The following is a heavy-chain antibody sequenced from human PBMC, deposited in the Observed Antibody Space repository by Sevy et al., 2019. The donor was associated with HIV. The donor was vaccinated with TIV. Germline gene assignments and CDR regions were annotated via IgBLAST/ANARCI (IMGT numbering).Heavy chain of an antibody. CDR2: VNTRTGDT. CDR1: GYSFTNYI. V-gene: IGHV1-3*04. D-gene: IGHD2-15*01. Sequence: ASVKVSCKASGYSFTNYIMYWVRQAPGQGLEWMGWVNTRTGDTKYSEKFQGRVNITRDTSASISHMDLRGLKSEDTAVYYCERDFCSGGSCYSDFVYWGQGTLVTVSS. J-gene: IGHJ4*02. CDR3: ERDFCSGGSCYSDFVY.